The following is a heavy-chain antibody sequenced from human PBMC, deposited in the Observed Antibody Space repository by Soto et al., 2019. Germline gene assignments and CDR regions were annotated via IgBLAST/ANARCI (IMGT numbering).Heavy chain of an antibody. CDR3: ASPRGYYASSGYSY. D-gene: IGHD3-22*01. CDR2: ISSSSSYI. Sequence: EVQLLESGGGLVKPGGSLRLSCAASGFTFSSYSMNWVRQAPGKGLECVSSISSSSSYIYYADSVTGRFTISRDNANNSRYLQMNSLRAEDTAVYYRASPRGYYASSGYSYWGQGTLVTVSS. J-gene: IGHJ4*02. CDR1: GFTFSSYS. V-gene: IGHV3-21*01.